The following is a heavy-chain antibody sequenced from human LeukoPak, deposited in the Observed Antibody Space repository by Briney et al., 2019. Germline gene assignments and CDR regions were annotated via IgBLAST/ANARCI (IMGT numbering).Heavy chain of an antibody. V-gene: IGHV4-59*01. Sequence: SETLSLTCTVSGDSISSYYWSWIRQPPGKGLEWIGYIYYSGSTNYNPSLKSRVTISVDTSKNQFSLKLSSVTAADTAVYYCARSDCSSTSCYVDYWGQGTLVTVSS. CDR1: GDSISSYY. J-gene: IGHJ4*02. CDR2: IYYSGST. D-gene: IGHD2-2*01. CDR3: ARSDCSSTSCYVDY.